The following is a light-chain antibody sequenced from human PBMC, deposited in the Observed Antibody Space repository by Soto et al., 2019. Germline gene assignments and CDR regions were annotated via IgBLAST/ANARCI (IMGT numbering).Light chain of an antibody. CDR3: QHYDSYPWT. Sequence: DIQMTQSPSTLSASIGDRVTITCRASQTINNWLAWYQQEPGKAPNLLIYHASNLETGVPSRFSGSAFGTEFARTINGPQPDDLATYHCQHYDSYPWTFGQGTKVEL. V-gene: IGKV1-5*01. CDR1: QTINNW. J-gene: IGKJ1*01. CDR2: HAS.